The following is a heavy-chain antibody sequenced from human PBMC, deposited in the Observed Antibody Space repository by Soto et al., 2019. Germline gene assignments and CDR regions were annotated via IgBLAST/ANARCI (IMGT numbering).Heavy chain of an antibody. D-gene: IGHD4-17*01. V-gene: IGHV3-66*01. J-gene: IGHJ3*01. CDR3: ARERTTVSDAFDF. CDR1: GFTVFSNF. Sequence: GGSLRLSCAASGFTVFSNFMSWVRQAPGKGLEWVSLIYSSGSAFYADSVKGRFIISRDNSKNTLYLQMNSLRAEDTAVYYCARERTTVSDAFDFWGQGTMVTVSS. CDR2: IYSSGSA.